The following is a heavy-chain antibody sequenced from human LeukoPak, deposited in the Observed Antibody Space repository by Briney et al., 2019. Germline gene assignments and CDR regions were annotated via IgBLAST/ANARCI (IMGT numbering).Heavy chain of an antibody. V-gene: IGHV1-2*02. CDR3: ARVGWRTLAVAGPDY. CDR1: GGTISSYA. Sequence: GASVKVSCKASGGTISSYAISWVRQAPGQGLEWMGWINPNSGGTNNAQKFQGRVTMTRDTSISTAYMELSRLRSDDTAVYYCARVGWRTLAVAGPDYWGQGTLVTVSS. CDR2: INPNSGGT. J-gene: IGHJ4*02. D-gene: IGHD6-19*01.